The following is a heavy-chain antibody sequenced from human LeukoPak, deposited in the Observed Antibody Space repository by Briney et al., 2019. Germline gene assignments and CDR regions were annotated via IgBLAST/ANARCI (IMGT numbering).Heavy chain of an antibody. Sequence: GGSLRLSCAASGFTFSNYWMSWVRQAPGKGLEWVANIKQDGSEKYYVDSVKGRFTISGDNAKNSLYLQMNSLRAEDTAVYYCTRGSWYFDLWGRGTLVTVSS. CDR3: TRGSWYFDL. CDR2: IKQDGSEK. J-gene: IGHJ2*01. V-gene: IGHV3-7*04. CDR1: GFTFSNYW.